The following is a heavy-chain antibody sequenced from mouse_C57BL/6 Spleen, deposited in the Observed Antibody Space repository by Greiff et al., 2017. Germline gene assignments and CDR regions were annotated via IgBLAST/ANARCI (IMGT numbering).Heavy chain of an antibody. Sequence: QVQLQQSGAELVRPGASVTLSCKASGYTFTDYEMHWVKHTPVHGLEWIGAIDPETGGTAYNQKFKGKAILTADKSSSTAYMELLSLTSEDSAVYYCTRGLYDGYYKFAYWGQGTLVTVSA. CDR1: GYTFTDYE. D-gene: IGHD2-3*01. V-gene: IGHV1-15*01. CDR2: IDPETGGT. J-gene: IGHJ3*01. CDR3: TRGLYDGYYKFAY.